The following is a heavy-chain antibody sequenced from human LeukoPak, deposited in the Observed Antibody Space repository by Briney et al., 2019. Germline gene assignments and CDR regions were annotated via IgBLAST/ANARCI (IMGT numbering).Heavy chain of an antibody. CDR3: ARDHPEVFFDY. V-gene: IGHV3-7*01. Sequence: GGFLRLSCAASGFTFSSYWMSWVRQAPGKGLEWVANIKQDGSEKYYVDSVKGRFTISRDNAKNSLYLQMNSLRAEDTAVYYCARDHPEVFFDYWGQGTLVTVSS. CDR1: GFTFSSYW. CDR2: IKQDGSEK. J-gene: IGHJ4*02. D-gene: IGHD1-14*01.